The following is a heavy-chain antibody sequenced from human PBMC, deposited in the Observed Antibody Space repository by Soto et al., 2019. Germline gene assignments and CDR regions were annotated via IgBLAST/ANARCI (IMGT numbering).Heavy chain of an antibody. CDR2: IYYSGST. CDR1: GGSISSGGYY. J-gene: IGHJ5*02. D-gene: IGHD5-12*01. CDR3: ARGLNLGDNWFDP. Sequence: PSETLSLTCTVSGGSISSGGYYWIWIRQHPGKGLEWIGYIYYSGSTYYNPSLKSRLNISVDMSKNQFSLKLSSVTAADTAVYYCARGLNLGDNWFDPWGQGTLVTVSS. V-gene: IGHV4-31*03.